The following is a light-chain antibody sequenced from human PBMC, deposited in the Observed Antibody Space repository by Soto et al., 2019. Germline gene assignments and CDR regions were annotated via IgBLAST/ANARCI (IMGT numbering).Light chain of an antibody. CDR2: GAS. J-gene: IGKJ5*01. CDR1: QSVSSRY. CDR3: QQYDNSIT. Sequence: EIVLTQSPDTLSLSPGESATLSCRASQSVSSRYLAWYQQKPGQAPRLLIYGASSRATGIPDRFSGSGSGTDFTLTINRLEPEDFAVFYCQQYDNSITFGQGTRLEIE. V-gene: IGKV3-20*01.